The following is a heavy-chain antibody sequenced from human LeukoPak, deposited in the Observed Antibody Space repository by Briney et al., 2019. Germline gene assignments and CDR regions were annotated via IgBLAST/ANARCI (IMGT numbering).Heavy chain of an antibody. CDR2: ISAYNGNT. V-gene: IGHV1-18*01. CDR3: ARGGNWNDASYYYYYMDV. CDR1: GYTFTSYG. J-gene: IGHJ6*03. D-gene: IGHD1-1*01. Sequence: SVKVSCKASGYTFTSYGISWVRQAPGQGLEWMGWISAYNGNTNYAQKFQGRVTMTTDTSTSTAYMELRSLRFDDTAVYYCARGGNWNDASYYYYYMDVWGKGTTVTVSS.